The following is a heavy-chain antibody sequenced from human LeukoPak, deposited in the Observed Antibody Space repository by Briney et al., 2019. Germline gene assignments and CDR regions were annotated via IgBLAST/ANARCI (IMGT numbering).Heavy chain of an antibody. CDR2: INLDGSVR. V-gene: IGHV3-7*01. CDR1: GFTFSGYW. J-gene: IGHJ4*02. Sequence: GGSLRLSCAASGFTFSGYWMSWVRQAPGKGLEWVANINLDGSVRHYVDSARGRFTISRDNAKNSLYLQMNSLRAKDTALYYCATSDDSSGSDWGQGTLVTVSS. D-gene: IGHD3-22*01. CDR3: ATSDDSSGSD.